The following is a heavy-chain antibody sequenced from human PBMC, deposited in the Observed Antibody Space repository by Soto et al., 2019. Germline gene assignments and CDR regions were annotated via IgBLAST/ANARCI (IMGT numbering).Heavy chain of an antibody. CDR2: INSDGSST. Sequence: EVQLVESGGGLVQPGGSLRLSCAASGFTFSSYWMHWVRQAPGKGLVLVSRINSDGSSTNYADSVKGRFTISRDNAKNTLYLQMNSLRAEDTAVYYCARTYYGSGTYWVDYWGQGTLVTVSS. J-gene: IGHJ4*02. V-gene: IGHV3-74*01. CDR1: GFTFSSYW. D-gene: IGHD3-10*01. CDR3: ARTYYGSGTYWVDY.